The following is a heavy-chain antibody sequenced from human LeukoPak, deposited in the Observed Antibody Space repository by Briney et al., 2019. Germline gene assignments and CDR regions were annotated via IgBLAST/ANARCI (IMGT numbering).Heavy chain of an antibody. CDR2: MSYDGSNK. CDR3: ARGGDYYGSGSYAFDY. D-gene: IGHD3-10*01. CDR1: GFTFSSYA. J-gene: IGHJ4*02. V-gene: IGHV3-30*04. Sequence: PGGSLRLSCAASGFTFSSYAMHWVRQAPGKGLEWVAVMSYDGSNKYYADSVKGRFTISRDNSKNTLYLQMNSLRAEDTAVYYYARGGDYYGSGSYAFDYWGQGTLVTVSS.